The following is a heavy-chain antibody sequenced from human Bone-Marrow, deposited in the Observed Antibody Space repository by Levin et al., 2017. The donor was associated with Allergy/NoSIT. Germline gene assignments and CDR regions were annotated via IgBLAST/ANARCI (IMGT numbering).Heavy chain of an antibody. CDR2: IYYSGST. J-gene: IGHJ4*02. CDR3: ARRYDSSGYSNYYFDY. V-gene: IGHV4-59*01. Sequence: SQTLSLPCTVSGGSISSSYWSWIRQPPGKGLEWIGYIYYSGSTNYNPSLKSRVTISVDTSKNQFSLKLSSVTAADTAVYYCARRYDSSGYSNYYFDYWGQGTLVTVSS. CDR1: GGSISSSY. D-gene: IGHD3-22*01.